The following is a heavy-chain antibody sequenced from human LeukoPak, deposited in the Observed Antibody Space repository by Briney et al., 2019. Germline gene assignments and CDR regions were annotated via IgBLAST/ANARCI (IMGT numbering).Heavy chain of an antibody. J-gene: IGHJ6*03. Sequence: ASVKVSCKASGYTFTSYYMHWVRQAPGQGLEWMGIINPSGGSTSYAQKFQGRVTMTRDMSTSTVYMELSSLRSEDTAVYYCARDMGRGPPLIRQGPDYYMDVWGKGTTVTVSS. CDR1: GYTFTSYY. D-gene: IGHD1-14*01. CDR3: ARDMGRGPPLIRQGPDYYMDV. V-gene: IGHV1-46*01. CDR2: INPSGGST.